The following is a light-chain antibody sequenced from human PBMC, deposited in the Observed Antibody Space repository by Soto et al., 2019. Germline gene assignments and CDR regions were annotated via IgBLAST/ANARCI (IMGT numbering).Light chain of an antibody. V-gene: IGKV1-5*03. CDR2: RAS. CDR1: QSISSW. J-gene: IGKJ1*01. Sequence: DIQITQSPSTLSASVVDRVTITFLASQSISSWLAWYQQKPGSLPRLLIYRASTLESGVPSRFSGSGSGTEFTLTISSLQPDDFATYYCHQYDTYLWKFGQGTKVDIK. CDR3: HQYDTYLWK.